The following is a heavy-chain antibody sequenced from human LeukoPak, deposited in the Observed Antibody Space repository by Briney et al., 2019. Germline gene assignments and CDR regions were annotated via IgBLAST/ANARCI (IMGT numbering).Heavy chain of an antibody. CDR1: GGSISSYY. D-gene: IGHD6-6*01. V-gene: IGHV4-59*01. CDR2: IYYSGST. CDR3: ARVVYGSSEFDY. J-gene: IGHJ4*02. Sequence: SETLSLTCTVSGGSISSYYWSWIRQPPGKGLEWIGYIYYSGSTNYNPSLKSRVTISVDTSKNQFSLKLSTVTAADTAVYYCARVVYGSSEFDYWGQGTLVTVSS.